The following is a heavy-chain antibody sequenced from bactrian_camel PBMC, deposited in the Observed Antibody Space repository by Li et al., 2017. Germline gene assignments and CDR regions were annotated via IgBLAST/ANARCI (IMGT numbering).Heavy chain of an antibody. CDR2: RDRLGTN. Sequence: HVQLVESGGGSVEAGGSLELSCSFSTTTPGICMGWFRQVPGNEREGVASRDRLGTNTYADSVKGRFTISQDNAKNTLYLQMNSLKPEDTGLYFCAAGGTWYCLSDFRARNFAYWGQGTQVTVS. V-gene: IGHV3S53*01. J-gene: IGHJ6*01. CDR1: TTTPGIC. CDR3: AAGGTWYCLSDFRARNFAY. D-gene: IGHD6*01.